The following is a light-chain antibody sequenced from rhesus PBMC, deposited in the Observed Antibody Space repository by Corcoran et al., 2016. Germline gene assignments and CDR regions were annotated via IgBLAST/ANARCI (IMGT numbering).Light chain of an antibody. V-gene: IGKV1-22*01. CDR2: KAS. CDR3: QQYNSRPT. J-gene: IGKJ4*01. CDR1: QDISSW. Sequence: EIQMTQSPSSLSASVGDTVTITCRASQDISSWFAWYQQKAGKAPKLLINKASRWPSGVPSRFIGSWSGTDVTLTFSGLQSGDSATYYGQQYNSRPTFGGGTKVEIK.